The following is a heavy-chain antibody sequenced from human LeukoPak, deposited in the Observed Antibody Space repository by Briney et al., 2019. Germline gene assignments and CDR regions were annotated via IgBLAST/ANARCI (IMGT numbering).Heavy chain of an antibody. CDR3: ARGPGYGSGSYYPSDY. D-gene: IGHD3-10*01. Sequence: ASVKVSCKASGYTFTSYDINWVRQATGQGLEWMGWMNPNSGNTVYAQKFQGRVTMTRNTSISTAYMELSSLRSEDTAVYYCARGPGYGSGSYYPSDYWGQGTLVTVSS. CDR1: GYTFTSYD. J-gene: IGHJ4*02. V-gene: IGHV1-8*01. CDR2: MNPNSGNT.